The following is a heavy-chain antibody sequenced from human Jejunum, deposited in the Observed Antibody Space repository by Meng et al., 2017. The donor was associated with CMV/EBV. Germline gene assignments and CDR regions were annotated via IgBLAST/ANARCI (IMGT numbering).Heavy chain of an antibody. D-gene: IGHD4-11*01. V-gene: IGHV2-26*01. CDR1: SLNHAKMG. J-gene: IGHJ6*02. CDR3: AHITHYTITTYNGMDV. CDR2: IFSNDEK. Sequence: SLNHAKMGVSWIRQAPGKALEWLAHIFSNDEKSYSTSLRSRLTISQDTSRSQVVLTMTNVDPVDTATYYCAHITHYTITTYNGMDVWGQGTTVTVSS.